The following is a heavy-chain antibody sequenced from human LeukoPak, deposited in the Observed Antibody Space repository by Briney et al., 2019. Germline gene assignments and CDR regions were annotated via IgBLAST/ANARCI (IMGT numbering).Heavy chain of an antibody. V-gene: IGHV3-23*01. J-gene: IGHJ4*02. D-gene: IGHD3-3*02. CDR2: ISDNGGTT. CDR1: GFTFNSYA. CDR3: ANSFRMRFDY. Sequence: GSLRLSCTASGFTFNSYAMNWVRQAPGKGLEWVSSISDNGGTTYYAESVRGQFTISRDNSKNTLYLQMNSLRAEDTAVYYCANSFRMRFDYWGQGTPVTVSS.